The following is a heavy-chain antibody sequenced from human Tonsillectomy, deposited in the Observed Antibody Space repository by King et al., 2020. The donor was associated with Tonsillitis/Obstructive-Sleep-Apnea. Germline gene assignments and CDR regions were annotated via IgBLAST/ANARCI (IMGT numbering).Heavy chain of an antibody. Sequence: QLVQSGGGLVKPGGSLRLSCAASGFTFSSYSMNWIRQAPGKGLAWVSSISSSSSYIYYADSLKGRFTISRDNAKNSLYLQMNSLRAEDTAVYYCARAWGNSEVSILDVWGQGTTVTVSS. J-gene: IGHJ6*02. CDR1: GFTFSSYS. D-gene: IGHD4-23*01. V-gene: IGHV3-21*01. CDR3: ARAWGNSEVSILDV. CDR2: ISSSSSYI.